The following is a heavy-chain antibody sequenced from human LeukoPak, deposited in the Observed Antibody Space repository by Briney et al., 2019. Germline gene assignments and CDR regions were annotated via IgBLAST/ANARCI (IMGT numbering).Heavy chain of an antibody. D-gene: IGHD6-19*01. CDR2: IYYSGST. CDR1: GGSISSYY. CDR3: TRGPPGKAVAGTKTPLYYFDY. V-gene: IGHV4-59*01. Sequence: SETLSLTCTVSGGSISSYYWSWIRQPPGKGLEWIGYIYYSGSTNYNPSLKSRVTISVDTSKNQFSLKLSSVTAADTAVYYCTRGPPGKAVAGTKTPLYYFDYWGQGTLVTVSS. J-gene: IGHJ4*02.